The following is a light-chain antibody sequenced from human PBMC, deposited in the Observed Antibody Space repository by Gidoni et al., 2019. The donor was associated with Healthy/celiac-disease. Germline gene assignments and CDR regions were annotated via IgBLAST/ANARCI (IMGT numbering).Light chain of an antibody. J-gene: IGLJ2*01. V-gene: IGLV2-14*01. CDR3: SSYTSSSTSVV. CDR1: SSDVGGYNY. CDR2: EVS. Sequence: QSALTQPASVSGSPGQSITISCTGTSSDVGGYNYVSWYQQHPGKAPKLMIYEVSNRPSGVSNRFSGSKSGNTASLTISGLQAEDEADYYCSSYTSSSTSVVFGGGTKLTVX.